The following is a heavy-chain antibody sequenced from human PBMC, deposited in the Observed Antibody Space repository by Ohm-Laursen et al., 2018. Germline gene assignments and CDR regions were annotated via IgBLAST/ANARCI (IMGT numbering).Heavy chain of an antibody. CDR3: AKSIRVGATRDAFDI. D-gene: IGHD1-26*01. CDR2: ISYDGSNK. CDR1: GFTFSSYG. Sequence: SSLRLSCAASGFTFSSYGMHWVRQAPGKGLEWVAVISYDGSNKYYADSVKGRFTISRDNSKNTLYLQMNSLRAEDTAVYYCAKSIRVGATRDAFDIWGQGTMVTVSS. V-gene: IGHV3-30*18. J-gene: IGHJ3*02.